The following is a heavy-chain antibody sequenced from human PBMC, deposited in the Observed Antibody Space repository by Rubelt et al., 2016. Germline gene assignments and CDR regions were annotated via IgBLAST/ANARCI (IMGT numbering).Heavy chain of an antibody. CDR3: ARVRQLSDY. D-gene: IGHD6-6*01. CDR2: INPNSGGT. CDR1: GYTFSSYS. J-gene: IGHJ4*02. V-gene: IGHV1-2*04. Sequence: QIQLVQSGAEVKKPGASVKVSCKTSGYTFSSYSITWVRQAPGQGLEWMGWINPNSGGTNYAQKFQGWVTMTRDTSISTGDMELSRRRSDETAVYYCARVRQLSDYWGQGTLVTVSS.